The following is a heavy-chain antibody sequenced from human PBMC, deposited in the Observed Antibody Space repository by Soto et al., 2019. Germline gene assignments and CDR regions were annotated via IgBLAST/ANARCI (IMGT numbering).Heavy chain of an antibody. CDR1: GGSISSSSYY. D-gene: IGHD6-13*01. Sequence: QLQLQESGPGLVKPSETLSLTCTVSGGSISSSSYYWGWIRQPPGKGLEWIGSMDYSGSTYYNPSLKRRVTISVETPKTQFSLTLSSVTATDTAVYYCARHSSSWYVGWYFDLWGRGTLVTVSS. V-gene: IGHV4-39*01. CDR2: MDYSGST. CDR3: ARHSSSWYVGWYFDL. J-gene: IGHJ2*01.